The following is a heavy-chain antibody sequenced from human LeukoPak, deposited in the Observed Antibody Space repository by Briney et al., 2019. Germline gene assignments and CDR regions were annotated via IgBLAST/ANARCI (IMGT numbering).Heavy chain of an antibody. Sequence: PSETLSLTCAVYGGSFSGYYWSWIRQPPGKGLEWIGEINHSGSTNYNPSLKSRVTISVDTSKKQFSLKLSSVTAADTAVYYCARVRPYGGKGWFDPWGQGTLVTVSS. D-gene: IGHD4-17*01. CDR1: GGSFSGYY. CDR2: INHSGST. V-gene: IGHV4-34*01. J-gene: IGHJ5*02. CDR3: ARVRPYGGKGWFDP.